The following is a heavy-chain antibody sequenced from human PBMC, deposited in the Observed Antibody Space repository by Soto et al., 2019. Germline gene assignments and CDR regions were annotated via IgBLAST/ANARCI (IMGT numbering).Heavy chain of an antibody. CDR2: ITTGVGST. Sequence: EVQLLDSGGGLVQPGGSLRLSCAASGFTFSSYTMSWFRQAPGKGLEWVSVITTGVGSTYYSDSVKGRFTISRDDSKNTLYLQMNSLRAEDTAIYYCAKACCGSSGIFDYWGQGTLVTVSS. D-gene: IGHD1-26*01. V-gene: IGHV3-23*01. J-gene: IGHJ4*02. CDR1: GFTFSSYT. CDR3: AKACCGSSGIFDY.